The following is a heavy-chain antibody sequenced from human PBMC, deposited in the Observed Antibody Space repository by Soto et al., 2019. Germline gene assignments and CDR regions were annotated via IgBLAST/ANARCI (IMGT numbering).Heavy chain of an antibody. CDR1: GFTFNTYN. J-gene: IGHJ4*02. Sequence: GGSLRLSCTASGFTFNTYNMNWVRQAPGKGLEWVSSISSSSAYIYYADSVKGRFTISRDNAKNSLYLQMNSLGAEDTAVYFCAREEALRNLDYWGQGTLVTVSS. CDR3: AREEALRNLDY. V-gene: IGHV3-21*01. CDR2: ISSSSAYI. D-gene: IGHD5-12*01.